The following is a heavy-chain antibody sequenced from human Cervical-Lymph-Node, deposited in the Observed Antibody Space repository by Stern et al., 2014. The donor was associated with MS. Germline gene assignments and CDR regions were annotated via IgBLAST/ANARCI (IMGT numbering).Heavy chain of an antibody. V-gene: IGHV1-69*06. CDR1: GGNFSVLA. CDR3: ALLTYNSGPES. D-gene: IGHD1-1*01. J-gene: IGHJ5*02. Sequence: QLVESGAEVKKPESSVRVSCQASGGNFSVLAISWVRQAPGQGPEWMGGIIPILETATYAQKFQGRVTITADRATSRVHMEMTSLRGEDTAVFYCALLTYNSGPESWGQGTLVTVSS. CDR2: IIPILETA.